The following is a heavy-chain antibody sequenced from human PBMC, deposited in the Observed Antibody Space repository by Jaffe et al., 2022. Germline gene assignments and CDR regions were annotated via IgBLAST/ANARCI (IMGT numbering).Heavy chain of an antibody. D-gene: IGHD6-19*01. CDR2: ISSSSSTI. CDR1: GFTFSSYS. J-gene: IGHJ4*02. Sequence: EVQLVESGGGLVQPGGSLRLSCAASGFTFSSYSMNWVRQAPGKGLEWVSYISSSSSTIYYADSVKGRFTISRDNAKNSLYLQMNSLRAEDTAVYYCARALGSTRRSGWGRDYWGQGTLVTVSS. CDR3: ARALGSTRRSGWGRDY. V-gene: IGHV3-48*01.